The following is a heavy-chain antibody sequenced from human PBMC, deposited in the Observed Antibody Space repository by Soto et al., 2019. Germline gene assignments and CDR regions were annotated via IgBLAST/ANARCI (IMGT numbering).Heavy chain of an antibody. CDR2: ISSSIATI. CDR1: GFTFSNYG. CDR3: ARGGAARPDY. V-gene: IGHV3-48*02. D-gene: IGHD6-6*01. Sequence: EVQLVESGGGLVQPGGSPRLSCAASGFTFSNYGMNWVRQAPGKGLAWVSYISSSIATIQYADSVKGRFTISRDNAKNSLYLQMNSLRDEDTAVYYCARGGAARPDYWGQGTLVTVSS. J-gene: IGHJ4*02.